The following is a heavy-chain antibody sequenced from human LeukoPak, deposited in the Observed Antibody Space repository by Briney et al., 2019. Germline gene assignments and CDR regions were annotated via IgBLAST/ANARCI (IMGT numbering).Heavy chain of an antibody. D-gene: IGHD3-10*02. CDR3: ARDGERNTYVPSFNS. CDR1: GGSISSSSYY. Sequence: SETLSLTCTVSGGSISSSSYYWGWIRQPPGKGLEWIGSIYYSGSTYYNPSLKSRVTISVDTSKNQFSLKLSSVTAADTAVYYCARDGERNTYVPSFNSWARGPL. V-gene: IGHV4-39*07. CDR2: IYYSGST. J-gene: IGHJ5*01.